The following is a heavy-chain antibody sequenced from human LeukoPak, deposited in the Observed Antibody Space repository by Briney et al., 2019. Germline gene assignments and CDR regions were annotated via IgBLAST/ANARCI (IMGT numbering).Heavy chain of an antibody. CDR2: ISYDGSNK. CDR3: AREGHEVDAFDI. CDR1: GFTFSSYA. J-gene: IGHJ3*02. V-gene: IGHV3-30*04. Sequence: GGSLRLSCAASGFTFSSYAMHWVRQAPGKGLEWVAVISYDGSNKYYADSVKGRFTISRDNSKNTLYLQMNSLRAEDTAVYYCAREGHEVDAFDIWGQGTMVTVSS.